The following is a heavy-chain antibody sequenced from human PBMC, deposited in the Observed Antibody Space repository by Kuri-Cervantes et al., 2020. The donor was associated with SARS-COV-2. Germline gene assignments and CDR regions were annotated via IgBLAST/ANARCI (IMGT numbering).Heavy chain of an antibody. CDR1: GYTFTSYG. J-gene: IGHJ4*02. V-gene: IGHV1-18*01. D-gene: IGHD2-15*01. Sequence: ASVKVSCKASGYTFTSYGISWVRQAPGQGLEWMGWISAYNGNTNYAQKLQGRVTMTTDTSTSTAYMELRSLRSEDTAVYYCANAISGVYFDYWGQGTLVTVSS. CDR3: ANAISGVYFDY. CDR2: ISAYNGNT.